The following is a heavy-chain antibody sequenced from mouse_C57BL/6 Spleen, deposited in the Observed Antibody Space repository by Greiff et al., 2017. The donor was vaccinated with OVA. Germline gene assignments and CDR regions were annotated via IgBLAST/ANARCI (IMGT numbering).Heavy chain of an antibody. CDR2: ISDGGSYT. V-gene: IGHV5-4*01. D-gene: IGHD2-2*01. CDR1: GFTFSSYA. Sequence: EVQGVESGGGLVKPGGSLKLSCAASGFTFSSYAMSWVRQTPEKRLEWVATISDGGSYTYYPDNVKGRFTISRDNAKSNLYLQMSHLKSEDTAMYYCARDSDGYDWAWFAYWGQGTLVTVSA. J-gene: IGHJ3*01. CDR3: ARDSDGYDWAWFAY.